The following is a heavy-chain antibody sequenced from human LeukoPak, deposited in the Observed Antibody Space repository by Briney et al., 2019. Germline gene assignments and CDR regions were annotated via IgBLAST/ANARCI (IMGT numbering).Heavy chain of an antibody. V-gene: IGHV1-69*01. D-gene: IGHD1-1*01. CDR2: IIPIFGTA. CDR1: GGTFSSYA. CDR3: ASPQEATQLASDY. Sequence: GASVKVSCKASGGTFSSYAISWVRQAPGQGLEWMGGIIPIFGTANYAQKFQGRVTITADESTSTAYMELSSLRSEDTAVYYCASPQEATQLASDYWGQGTLVTVSS. J-gene: IGHJ4*02.